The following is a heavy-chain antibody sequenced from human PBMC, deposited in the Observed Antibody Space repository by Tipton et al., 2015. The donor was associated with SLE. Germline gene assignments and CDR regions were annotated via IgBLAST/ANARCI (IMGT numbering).Heavy chain of an antibody. CDR2: ISGSGGST. J-gene: IGHJ3*02. CDR3: AKGLGLSGSCSYSDI. D-gene: IGHD3-10*01. V-gene: IGHV3-23*04. CDR1: GFTFSSYE. Sequence: QLVQSGGGLVQPGGSLKLSCVASGFTFSSYEMHWVRQAPGKGLEWVSAISGSGGSTYYADSVKGRFTISRDNSKNTLYLQMNSLRAEDTAVYYCAKGLGLSGSCSYSDIWGQGTMVTVSS.